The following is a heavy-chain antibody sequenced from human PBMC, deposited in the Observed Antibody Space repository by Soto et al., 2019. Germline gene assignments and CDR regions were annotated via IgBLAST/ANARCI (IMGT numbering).Heavy chain of an antibody. CDR3: ARASGSSYWFDP. CDR2: ISAYNGNT. Sequence: ASVKVSCKASGYIFSNYGMSWVRQAPGQGLEWMGWISAYNGNTNYAQKLQGRVTMTTDTSTSTAYMELRSLRSDDTAVYYCARASGSSYWFDPWGQGPLVTVSS. J-gene: IGHJ5*02. V-gene: IGHV1-18*01. D-gene: IGHD1-26*01. CDR1: GYIFSNYG.